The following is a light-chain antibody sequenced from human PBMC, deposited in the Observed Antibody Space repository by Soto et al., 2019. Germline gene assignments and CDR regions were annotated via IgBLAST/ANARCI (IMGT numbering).Light chain of an antibody. V-gene: IGLV3-21*02. J-gene: IGLJ1*01. CDR2: DDS. CDR3: QVWDSLSDHHV. Sequence: SYELTQPHSVSVATAQTARISCGGNKIETKTVFWYQQKPGQAPVVVVSDDSVRPSGIPERFSGSNSGGTATLSIIGVEAGDEADYYCQVWDSLSDHHVFGPGTKVTVL. CDR1: KIETKT.